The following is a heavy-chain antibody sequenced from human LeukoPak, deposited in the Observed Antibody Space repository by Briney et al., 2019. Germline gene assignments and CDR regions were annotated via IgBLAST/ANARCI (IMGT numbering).Heavy chain of an antibody. V-gene: IGHV3-66*02. CDR3: TRGPGSTWYSDY. J-gene: IGHJ4*02. CDR2: IYSGGDT. D-gene: IGHD6-13*01. Sequence: GGSLRLSCAASGFTVSSNYMNWVRQAPGKGLEWVSIIYSGGDTYYADSVKGRFTISRDNSKNALYLQMNSLRAEDTTVYYCTRGPGSTWYSDYWGQGTLVTVSS. CDR1: GFTVSSNY.